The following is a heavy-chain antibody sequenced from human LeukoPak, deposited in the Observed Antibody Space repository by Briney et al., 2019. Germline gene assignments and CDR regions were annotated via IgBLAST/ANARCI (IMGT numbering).Heavy chain of an antibody. V-gene: IGHV3-48*01. CDR1: GFTFSRYA. Sequence: GGSLRLSCAASGFTFSRYAMHWVRQAPGKGLEWVSYISSSGSTIYYADSVKGRFTISRDNGKNSLYLQMNSLRAEDTAVYYCARVGYNYGNNWFDPWGQGTLVTVSS. D-gene: IGHD5-18*01. CDR3: ARVGYNYGNNWFDP. J-gene: IGHJ5*02. CDR2: ISSSGSTI.